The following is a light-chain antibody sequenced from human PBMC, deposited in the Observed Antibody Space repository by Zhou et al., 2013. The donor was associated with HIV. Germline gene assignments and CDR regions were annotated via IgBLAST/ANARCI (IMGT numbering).Light chain of an antibody. CDR3: QQSYNTPLT. Sequence: DIQMTQSPSSLAASVGDRVTITCRASQSISTYLNWYQQKPGKAPKLIIYHASSLESGVPSRFSGRGSGTDFTLTISSLQPEDVGTYYCQQSYNTPLTFGGGTKVEIK. V-gene: IGKV1-39*01. J-gene: IGKJ4*01. CDR1: QSISTY. CDR2: HAS.